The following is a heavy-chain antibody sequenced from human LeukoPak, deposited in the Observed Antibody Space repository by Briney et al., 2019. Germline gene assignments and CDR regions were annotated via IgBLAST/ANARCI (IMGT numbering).Heavy chain of an antibody. V-gene: IGHV4-30-2*01. D-gene: IGHD1-14*01. Sequence: SQTLSLTCAVSGGSISSGGYSWNWIRQLPGKGLEWIGYIYHSGSTYYNPSLKSRVTISVDRSKNQFSLKLSSVTAADTAVYYCATASVPDLRGMDVWGQGTTVTVSS. CDR2: IYHSGST. CDR3: ATASVPDLRGMDV. CDR1: GGSISSGGYS. J-gene: IGHJ6*02.